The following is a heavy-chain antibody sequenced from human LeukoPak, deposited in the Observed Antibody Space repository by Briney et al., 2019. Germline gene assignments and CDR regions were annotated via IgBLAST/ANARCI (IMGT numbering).Heavy chain of an antibody. CDR2: TYYRSKWYN. V-gene: IGHV6-1*01. CDR1: GDSVSSNSAA. D-gene: IGHD6-13*01. Sequence: SQTLSLTCAISGDSVSSNSAAWNWIRQSPSRGLEWLGRTYYRSKWYNDYAVSVKSRITIYPDTSKNQFSLQLNSVTPEDTAVYYCARMRHRTFYSSSWNFDYWGQGTLVTVSS. CDR3: ARMRHRTFYSSSWNFDY. J-gene: IGHJ4*02.